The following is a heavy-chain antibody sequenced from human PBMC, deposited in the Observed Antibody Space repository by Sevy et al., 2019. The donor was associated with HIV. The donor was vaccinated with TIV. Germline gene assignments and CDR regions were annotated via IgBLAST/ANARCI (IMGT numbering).Heavy chain of an antibody. J-gene: IGHJ5*02. CDR3: ARGRHYYGSGSYYWFDP. CDR1: GGSFSGYY. D-gene: IGHD3-10*01. V-gene: IGHV4-34*01. CDR2: INHSGST. Sequence: SETLSLTCAVYGGSFSGYYWSWIRQPPGKGLEWIGEINHSGSTNYNPSPKSRVTISVDTSKNQFSLKLSSVTAADTAVYYCARGRHYYGSGSYYWFDPWGQGTLVTVSS.